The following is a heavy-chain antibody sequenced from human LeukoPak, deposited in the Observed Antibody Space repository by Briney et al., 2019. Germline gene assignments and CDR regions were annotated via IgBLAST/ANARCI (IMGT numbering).Heavy chain of an antibody. CDR1: TFDLSPYE. J-gene: IGHJ4*02. CDR2: ISSTDGSV. V-gene: IGHV3-48*03. D-gene: IGHD3-22*01. Sequence: GESLRLSCVASTFDLSPYEMSWVRQAPGKGLEWISYISSTDGSVHYADSVKGRFTISRDNAQNSLHLQMHSLRAEDTAVYYCGRDERGYYNSSGFYGAIDFWGQGALVTVSS. CDR3: GRDERGYYNSSGFYGAIDF.